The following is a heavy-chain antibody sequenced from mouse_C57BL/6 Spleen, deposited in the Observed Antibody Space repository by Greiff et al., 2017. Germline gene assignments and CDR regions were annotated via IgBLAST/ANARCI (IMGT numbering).Heavy chain of an antibody. CDR2: ISGGGGNT. CDR1: GFTFSSYT. Sequence: EVMLVESGGGLVKPGGSLKLSCAASGFTFSSYTMSWVRQTPEKRLEWVATISGGGGNTYYPDSVKGRFTISRDNAKNTLYLQMSSLRSEDTALYYCASHYDCDETGAWFAYWGQGALVTVSA. J-gene: IGHJ3*01. D-gene: IGHD2-4*01. CDR3: ASHYDCDETGAWFAY. V-gene: IGHV5-9*01.